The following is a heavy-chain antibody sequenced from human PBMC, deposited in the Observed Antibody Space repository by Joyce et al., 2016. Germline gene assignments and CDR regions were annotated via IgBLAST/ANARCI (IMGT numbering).Heavy chain of an antibody. Sequence: QLQMRESGPRLVKLSETLSLTCTVSGGPVSSSSFYWGWIRQLPGGGLEWTGTIHSNGGTYYNPYLRGRATISVDTSDNEFSLRLTSVTAADTAVYYCAKSPYGVGARCDQPPFDLWGPGALVTVSS. D-gene: IGHD4/OR15-4a*01. CDR2: IHSNGGT. V-gene: IGHV4-39*01. CDR3: AKSPYGVGARCDQPPFDL. J-gene: IGHJ4*02. CDR1: GGPVSSSSFY.